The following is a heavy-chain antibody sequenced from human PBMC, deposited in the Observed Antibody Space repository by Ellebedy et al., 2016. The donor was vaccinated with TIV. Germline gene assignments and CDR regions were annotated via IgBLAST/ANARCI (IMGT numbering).Heavy chain of an antibody. J-gene: IGHJ5*02. D-gene: IGHD4-17*01. CDR3: ARRGSYGDYAVQVNSWFDT. V-gene: IGHV3-7*01. CDR2: IYQDGSDQ. Sequence: GESLKISCAASGFSFRSYWMSWVRQAPGKGLEWVANIYQDGSDQYYVDSVKGRFTISIDNANKSLFLQMNSLRVEETAVYYCARRGSYGDYAVQVNSWFDTWGQGTLVTVSS. CDR1: GFSFRSYW.